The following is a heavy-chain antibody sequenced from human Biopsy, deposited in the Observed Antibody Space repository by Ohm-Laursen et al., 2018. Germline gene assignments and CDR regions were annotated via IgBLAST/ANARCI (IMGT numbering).Heavy chain of an antibody. CDR1: GFSFSTYW. D-gene: IGHD3-22*01. J-gene: IGHJ4*02. Sequence: SLRLSCAASGFSFSTYWMTWVRQAPGKGLEWVANIQKDGNGKYYVDSVKGRFTISRDNDKNSLSLQMTNLRVEDTAVYYCARGSHYYDGSGFYSFDNWGQGTLVTVSS. V-gene: IGHV3-7*04. CDR2: IQKDGNGK. CDR3: ARGSHYYDGSGFYSFDN.